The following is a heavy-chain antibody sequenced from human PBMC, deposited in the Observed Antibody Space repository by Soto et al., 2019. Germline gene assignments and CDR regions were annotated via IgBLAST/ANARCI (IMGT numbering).Heavy chain of an antibody. D-gene: IGHD5-12*01. V-gene: IGHV1-3*01. J-gene: IGHJ5*02. CDR2: INAGNGNT. CDR3: ARGRNSGYQANWFDP. Sequence: ASVKVSCKASGYTFTSYAMHWVRQAPGQRLEWMGWINAGNGNTKYSQKFQGRVTITRDTSASTAYMELSSLRSEDTAVYYCARGRNSGYQANWFDPWGQGTLVTVAS. CDR1: GYTFTSYA.